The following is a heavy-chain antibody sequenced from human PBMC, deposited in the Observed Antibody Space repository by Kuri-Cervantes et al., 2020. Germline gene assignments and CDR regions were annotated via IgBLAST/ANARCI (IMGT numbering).Heavy chain of an antibody. CDR2: ISWNSGSI. CDR1: GFTFDDYA. V-gene: IGHV3-9*01. Sequence: SLKISCAASGFTFDDYAMHWVRQAPGKGLEWVSGISWNSGSIGYADSVKGRFTISRDNAKNSLYLQMNSLRAEDTALYYCAKGAYYDSGGYFGYWGQGALVTVSS. D-gene: IGHD3-22*01. CDR3: AKGAYYDSGGYFGY. J-gene: IGHJ4*02.